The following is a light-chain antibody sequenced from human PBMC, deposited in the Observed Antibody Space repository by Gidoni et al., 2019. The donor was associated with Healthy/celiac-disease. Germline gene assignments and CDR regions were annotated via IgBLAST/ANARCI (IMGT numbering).Light chain of an antibody. V-gene: IGKV3-20*01. CDR2: GSS. CDR3: QQYGSSPFT. J-gene: IGKJ3*01. CDR1: QSVSSSY. Sequence: IVFTQSPGTLSLSPGERATLSCRASQSVSSSYLAWYQQKPAQAPRLLIYGSSSRATGIPDRFSGSGSGKDFTLTISRLEHEDSAVYYCQQYGSSPFTFGPGTKVDIK.